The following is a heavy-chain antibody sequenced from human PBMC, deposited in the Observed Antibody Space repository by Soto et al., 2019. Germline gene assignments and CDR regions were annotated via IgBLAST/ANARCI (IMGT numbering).Heavy chain of an antibody. Sequence: SETLSLTCTVSGGSISSGGYYWSWLRQHPGKGLEWIGEIYHSGSTNYNPSLKSRVTISVDTSKNQFSLKLSSVTAADTAVYYCARGSYSSSPKGYYYYYMDVWGKGTTVTVSS. CDR1: GGSISSGGYY. CDR3: ARGSYSSSPKGYYYYYMDV. D-gene: IGHD6-6*01. J-gene: IGHJ6*03. CDR2: IYHSGST. V-gene: IGHV4-39*07.